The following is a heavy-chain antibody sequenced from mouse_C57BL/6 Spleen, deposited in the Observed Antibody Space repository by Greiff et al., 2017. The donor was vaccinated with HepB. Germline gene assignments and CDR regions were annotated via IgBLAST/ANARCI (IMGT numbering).Heavy chain of an antibody. CDR3: ARHEDRYYAYYYAMDY. CDR1: GYTFTEYT. J-gene: IGHJ4*01. D-gene: IGHD1-2*01. V-gene: IGHV1-62-2*01. Sequence: VQGVESGAELVKPGASVKLSCKASGYTFTEYTIHWVKQRSGQGLEWIGWFYPGSGSIKYNEKFKDKATLTADKSSSTVYMELSRLTSEDSAVYFCARHEDRYYAYYYAMDYWGQGTSVTVSS. CDR2: FYPGSGSI.